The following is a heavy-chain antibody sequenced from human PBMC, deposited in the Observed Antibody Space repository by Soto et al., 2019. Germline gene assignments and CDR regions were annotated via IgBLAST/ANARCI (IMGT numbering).Heavy chain of an antibody. CDR2: IYSGGST. J-gene: IGHJ6*02. CDR1: GFTVSSNY. V-gene: IGHV3-53*01. Sequence: PVGSLRLSCAASGFTVSSNYMSWVRQAPGKGLEWVSVIYSGGSTYYADSVKGRFTISRDNSKNTLYLQMNSLRAEDTAVYYCARDGPSIVVVPAASGYYYGMDVCGQRTTVTVS. CDR3: ARDGPSIVVVPAASGYYYGMDV. D-gene: IGHD2-2*01.